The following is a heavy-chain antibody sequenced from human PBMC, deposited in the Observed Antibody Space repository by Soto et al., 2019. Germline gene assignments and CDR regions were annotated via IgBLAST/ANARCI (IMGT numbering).Heavy chain of an antibody. D-gene: IGHD2-15*01. CDR1: GYTFTSYA. J-gene: IGHJ4*02. V-gene: IGHV1-3*01. Sequence: ASVKVSSKASGYTFTSYAMHWVRQAPGQRLEWMGWINAGNGNTKYSQKFQGRVTITRDTSASTAYMELSSLRSEDTAVYYCARVDCSGGSCYSGYWGQGTLVTVSS. CDR3: ARVDCSGGSCYSGY. CDR2: INAGNGNT.